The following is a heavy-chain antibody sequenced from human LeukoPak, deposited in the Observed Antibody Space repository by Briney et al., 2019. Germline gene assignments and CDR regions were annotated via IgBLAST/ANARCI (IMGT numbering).Heavy chain of an antibody. CDR1: GFTFSSYS. D-gene: IGHD6-19*01. V-gene: IGHV3-21*01. CDR3: ARDGGIAVAGPNDAFDI. J-gene: IGHJ3*02. CDR2: ISSSSYI. Sequence: GGSLRLSCAASGFTFSSYSMNWVRQAPGKGLEWVSSISSSSYIYYADSVKGRFTISRDNAKNSLYLQMNSLRAEDTAVYYCARDGGIAVAGPNDAFDIWGQGTMVTVSS.